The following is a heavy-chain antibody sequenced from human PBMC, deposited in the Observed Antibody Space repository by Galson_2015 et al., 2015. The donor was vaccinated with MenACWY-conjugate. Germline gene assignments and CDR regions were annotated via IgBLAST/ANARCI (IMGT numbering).Heavy chain of an antibody. J-gene: IGHJ5*02. D-gene: IGHD2-15*01. CDR1: GFTFSDYY. Sequence: SLRLSCAASGFTFSDYYMSWIRQTPGKGLEWLSYISGSGQTMYYADSVKGRFTISRDNAKQSLYLRMNNLRADDTAVYYCARELSLVAVGVTPGWFDTWGQGILVTVSS. V-gene: IGHV3-11*01. CDR2: ISGSGQTM. CDR3: ARELSLVAVGVTPGWFDT.